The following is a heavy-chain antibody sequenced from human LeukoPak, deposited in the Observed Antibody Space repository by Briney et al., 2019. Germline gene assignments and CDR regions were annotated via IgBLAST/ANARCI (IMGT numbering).Heavy chain of an antibody. V-gene: IGHV4-34*01. J-gene: IGHJ5*02. CDR3: ARGVRTPTKNSSWYPRRPYNWFDP. D-gene: IGHD6-13*01. CDR1: GGSFSGYY. Sequence: PSETLSLTCAVYGGSFSGYYWSWIRQPPGKGLEWIGEINHSGSTNYNPSLKSRVTISVDTSKNQFSLKLSSVTAADTAVYHCARGVRTPTKNSSWYPRRPYNWFDPWGQGTLVTVSS. CDR2: INHSGST.